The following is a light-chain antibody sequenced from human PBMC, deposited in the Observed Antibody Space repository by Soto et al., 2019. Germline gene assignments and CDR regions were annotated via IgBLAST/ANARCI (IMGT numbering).Light chain of an antibody. J-gene: IGKJ3*01. CDR2: DAS. CDR1: QSISSW. Sequence: GDRVTITCRASQSISSWLAWYQQKPGKAPKLLIYDASSLESGVPSRFSGSGSWTEFTLTISSLQPDDFATYYCQQYNSYLFTFGPGTKVDIK. CDR3: QQYNSYLFT. V-gene: IGKV1-5*01.